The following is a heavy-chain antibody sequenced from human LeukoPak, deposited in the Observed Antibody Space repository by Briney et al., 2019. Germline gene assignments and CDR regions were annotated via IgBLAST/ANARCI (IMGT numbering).Heavy chain of an antibody. V-gene: IGHV4-59*01. CDR3: ARGDSSGCLDY. CDR2: IYYSGST. Sequence: SETLSLTCTVSGGSISSYYWSWIRQPPGKGLEWMGYIYYSGSTNYNPSLKSRITITVDTSKNQFSLKLSSVTAADTAVYYCARGDSSGCLDYWGQGTLVTVSS. CDR1: GGSISSYY. D-gene: IGHD6-19*01. J-gene: IGHJ4*02.